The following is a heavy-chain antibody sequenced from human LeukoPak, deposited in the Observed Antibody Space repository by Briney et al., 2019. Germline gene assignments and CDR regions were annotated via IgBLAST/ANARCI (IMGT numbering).Heavy chain of an antibody. CDR3: ARMGCSSTSCYGGDY. CDR1: GFSLSTSGMR. CDR2: IDWDDDK. V-gene: IGHV2-70*04. Sequence: SGPTLVNPTQTLTLACTFSGFSLSTSGMRVSWIRQPPGKALEWLARIDWDDDKFYSTSLKTRLTISKNTSKNQVVLTMTNMDPVDTATYYCARMGCSSTSCYGGDYWGQGTLVTVSS. D-gene: IGHD2-2*01. J-gene: IGHJ4*02.